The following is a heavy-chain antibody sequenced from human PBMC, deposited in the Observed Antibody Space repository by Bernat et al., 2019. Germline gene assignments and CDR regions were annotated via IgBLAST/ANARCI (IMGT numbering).Heavy chain of an antibody. V-gene: IGHV4-34*01. CDR3: ARGFGHYDSSGYYYADYFDY. CDR2: INHSGST. Sequence: QVQLQQWGAGLLKPSETLSLTCAVYGGSFGGYYWSWIRQPPGKGLEWIGEINHSGSTNYNPSLKSRVTISVDTSKNQFSLKLSSVTAADTAVYYCARGFGHYDSSGYYYADYFDYWGQGTLVTVSS. J-gene: IGHJ4*02. CDR1: GGSFGGYY. D-gene: IGHD3-22*01.